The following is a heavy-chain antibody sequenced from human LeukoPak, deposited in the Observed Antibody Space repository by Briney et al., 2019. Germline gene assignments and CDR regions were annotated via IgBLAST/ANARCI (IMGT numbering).Heavy chain of an antibody. Sequence: PSETLSLTCTVSGGSISIYYWSWIRQPPGKGLEWIGYIYYSGSTNYNPSLKSRVTISVDTSKNQFSLKLSSVTAADTAVYYCARDVSYYDFWSGYSTTHNWFDPWGQGTLVTVSS. CDR2: IYYSGST. V-gene: IGHV4-59*01. D-gene: IGHD3-3*01. CDR3: ARDVSYYDFWSGYSTTHNWFDP. J-gene: IGHJ5*02. CDR1: GGSISIYY.